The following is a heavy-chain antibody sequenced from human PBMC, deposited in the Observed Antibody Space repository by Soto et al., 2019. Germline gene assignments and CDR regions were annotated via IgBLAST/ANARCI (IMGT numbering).Heavy chain of an antibody. Sequence: QLQLQESGPGLVKPSETLSLTCTVSGGSISSSSYYWGWIRQPPGKGLEWIGSIYYSGSTYYNPSLKSRVTISVDTSKNQFSLKLSSVTAADTAVYYCARGRMATILYFDSWGQGTLVTVSS. J-gene: IGHJ4*02. CDR1: GGSISSSSYY. CDR3: ARGRMATILYFDS. CDR2: IYYSGST. D-gene: IGHD5-12*01. V-gene: IGHV4-39*01.